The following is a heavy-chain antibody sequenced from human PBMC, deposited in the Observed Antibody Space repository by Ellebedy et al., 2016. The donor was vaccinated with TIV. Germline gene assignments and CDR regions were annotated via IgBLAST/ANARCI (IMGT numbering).Heavy chain of an antibody. CDR1: GFPFSSYW. Sequence: GESLKISCAASGFPFSSYWMHWVRQAPGKGLVWVSQINTDGSNTNYADSVKGRFTISRDNSENTLYLHMNSLRGEDTAVYYCAEMGVRVPDAFDIWGQGTMVTVSS. V-gene: IGHV3-74*01. D-gene: IGHD5-24*01. J-gene: IGHJ3*02. CDR3: AEMGVRVPDAFDI. CDR2: INTDGSNT.